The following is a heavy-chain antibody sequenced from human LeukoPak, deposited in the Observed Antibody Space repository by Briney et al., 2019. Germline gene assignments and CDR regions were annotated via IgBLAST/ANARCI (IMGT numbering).Heavy chain of an antibody. D-gene: IGHD4-17*01. V-gene: IGHV4-59*01. J-gene: IGHJ4*02. Sequence: KSSETLSLTCTVSGGSISSYYWSWIRQPPGKGLEWIGYIYYSGSINYNPSLKSRVTISVDTSKNQFSLKLSSVTAADTAVYYCARRDYGEHFDYWGQGTLVTVSS. CDR2: IYYSGSI. CDR3: ARRDYGEHFDY. CDR1: GGSISSYY.